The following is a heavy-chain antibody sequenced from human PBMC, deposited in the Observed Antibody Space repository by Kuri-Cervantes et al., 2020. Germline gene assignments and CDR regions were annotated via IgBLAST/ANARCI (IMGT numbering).Heavy chain of an antibody. CDR2: IFHSGST. CDR3: ARLGDYGDAAFDS. J-gene: IGHJ4*02. V-gene: IGHV4-4*02. CDR1: GDSISSGNW. Sequence: SETLSLTCAVFGDSISSGNWWSWVRQSPEKGLEWIGEIFHSGSTNYNPSLETRVTISVDKSKNQFSLQLNSVTAADTAVYYCARLGDYGDAAFDSWGQGTLVTVSS. D-gene: IGHD4-17*01.